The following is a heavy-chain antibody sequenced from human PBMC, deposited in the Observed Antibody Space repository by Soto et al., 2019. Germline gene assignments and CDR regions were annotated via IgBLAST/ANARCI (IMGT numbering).Heavy chain of an antibody. CDR1: GFTFSTYS. CDR2: ITTTSNTM. J-gene: IGHJ4*02. V-gene: IGHV3-48*02. CDR3: ARSLPLLGSDY. D-gene: IGHD3-10*01. Sequence: EVLLVESGGGLVQPGGSLRLSCTVSGFTFSTYSMNWVRQAPGKGLEWISYITTTSNTMYYADSVKGRFTVSRDNARNSLYLQMNSLRDEDTAVYYCARSLPLLGSDYWGQGTLVIVSS.